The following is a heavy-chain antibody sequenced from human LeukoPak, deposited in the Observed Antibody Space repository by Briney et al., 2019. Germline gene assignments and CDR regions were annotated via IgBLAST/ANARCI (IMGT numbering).Heavy chain of an antibody. CDR1: GGSISSGDYY. J-gene: IGHJ4*02. D-gene: IGHD3-10*01. CDR3: AREASMVRGVIDY. V-gene: IGHV4-30-4*01. CDR2: IYYSGST. Sequence: PSQTLSLTCTVSGGSISSGDYYWSWIRQPPGKGLEWIGYIYYSGSTHYNPSLKSRVTISVDTSKNQFSLKLSSVTAADTAVYYCAREASMVRGVIDYWGQGTLVTVSS.